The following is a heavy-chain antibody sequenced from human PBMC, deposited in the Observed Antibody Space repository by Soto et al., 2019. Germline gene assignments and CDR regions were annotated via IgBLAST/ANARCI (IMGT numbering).Heavy chain of an antibody. D-gene: IGHD2-21*01. Sequence: QITLKESGPTLVKPTQTLALNCTFSGFSFNTRGVGVAWIRQPPGKALEWLAVTYWDDDRRYRPSLTDRLTITKVISTNQVVPTMSNMAPVDSGTYYCAHLVPCPLSFAYWGQGALVTVSS. CDR3: AHLVPCPLSFAY. J-gene: IGHJ1*01. V-gene: IGHV2-5*02. CDR1: GFSFNTRGVG. CDR2: TYWDDDR.